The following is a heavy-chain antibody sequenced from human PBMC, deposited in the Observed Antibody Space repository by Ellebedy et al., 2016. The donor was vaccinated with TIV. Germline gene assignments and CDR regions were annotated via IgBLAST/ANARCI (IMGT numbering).Heavy chain of an antibody. D-gene: IGHD4-17*01. J-gene: IGHJ3*02. CDR1: GFTFSSYW. Sequence: GESLKTSCAASGFTFSSYWMTWVRQAPGKGLEWVANINQDGSEKFYVDSVNGRFTVSRDNAKNSLYLHLNSLRAEDTAMYYCATDGSYGDYLSPTHAFVIWGQGTMVTVSS. V-gene: IGHV3-7*01. CDR2: INQDGSEK. CDR3: ATDGSYGDYLSPTHAFVI.